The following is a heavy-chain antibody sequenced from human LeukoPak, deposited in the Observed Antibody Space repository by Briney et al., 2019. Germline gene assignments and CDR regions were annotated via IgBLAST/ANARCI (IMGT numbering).Heavy chain of an antibody. CDR1: GGSFCVYS. D-gene: IGHD2-2*02. V-gene: IGHV4-34*12. CDR3: ARTVAVVPAAIENHNWFDP. Sequence: SETLSHTCAVPGGSFCVYSWSWIRQPPAKGLEWVGEIFHTGRTNYNPSLKSRVTISVDTSQNQFSLKLSSVTAADTAVYYCARTVAVVPAAIENHNWFDPGRQGTLVTVSS. J-gene: IGHJ5*02. CDR2: IFHTGRT.